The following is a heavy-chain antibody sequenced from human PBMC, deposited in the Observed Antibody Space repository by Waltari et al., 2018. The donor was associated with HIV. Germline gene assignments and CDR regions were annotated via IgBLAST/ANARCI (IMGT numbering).Heavy chain of an antibody. D-gene: IGHD3-10*01. CDR1: GGAFVSHT. CDR2: AIPMFGTA. Sequence: QVQLVQSGAEVKKPGSSVKVSCKASGGAFVSHTINWVRQAPGQGLEWMERAIPMFGTANYAQKFQGRVTITADKSTSTAYMELNGLRFDDTAVYYCASARETMGVDFDSWGQGTLVTVS. J-gene: IGHJ5*01. V-gene: IGHV1-69*08. CDR3: ASARETMGVDFDS.